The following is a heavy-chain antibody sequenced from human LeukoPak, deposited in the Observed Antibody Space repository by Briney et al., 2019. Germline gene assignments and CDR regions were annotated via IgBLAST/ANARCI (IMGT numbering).Heavy chain of an antibody. CDR2: INHSGST. V-gene: IGHV4-34*01. CDR3: ARTGYSSGWYPYYFDY. CDR1: GGSFSGYY. D-gene: IGHD6-19*01. J-gene: IGHJ4*02. Sequence: SETLSLTCAVYGGSFSGYYWSWIRQPPGKGLEWIGEINHSGSTNYNPSLKSRVIISVDTSKNQFSLKLSSVTAADTAVYYCARTGYSSGWYPYYFDYWGQGTLVTVSS.